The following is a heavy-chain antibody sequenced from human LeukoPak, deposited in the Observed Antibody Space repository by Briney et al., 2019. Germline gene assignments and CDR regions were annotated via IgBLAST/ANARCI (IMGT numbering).Heavy chain of an antibody. Sequence: GGSLRLSCAASGFTVSSNYMSWVRQAPGKGLEWVSVIYSGGSTYYADSVKGRFTISRDNSKNTLYLQMNSLRAEDTAVYYCARGAGYSSSWYYFDYWGQGTLVTVSS. V-gene: IGHV3-66*01. CDR2: IYSGGST. J-gene: IGHJ4*02. CDR1: GFTVSSNY. CDR3: ARGAGYSSSWYYFDY. D-gene: IGHD6-13*01.